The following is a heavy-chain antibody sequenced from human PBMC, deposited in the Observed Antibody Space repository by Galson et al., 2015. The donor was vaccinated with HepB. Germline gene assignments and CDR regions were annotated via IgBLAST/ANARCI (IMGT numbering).Heavy chain of an antibody. V-gene: IGHV3-30*18. CDR1: GFTFSDYG. CDR2: ISNDGTNK. Sequence: SLRLSCAASGFTFSDYGLHWVRQAPGKGLEWVAFISNDGTNKYYGDSVKGRHTISRDKSKNTLYLQMNSLRAEDTAVYYCAKLWWGGGDAFDIWGQGTMVTVSS. D-gene: IGHD2-15*01. CDR3: AKLWWGGGDAFDI. J-gene: IGHJ3*02.